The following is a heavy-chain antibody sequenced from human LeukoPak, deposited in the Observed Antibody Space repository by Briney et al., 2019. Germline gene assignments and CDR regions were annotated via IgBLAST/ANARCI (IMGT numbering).Heavy chain of an antibody. CDR1: GFTFSSYA. CDR3: ARGPLVGATTPVDY. CDR2: ISGSGGST. V-gene: IGHV3-23*01. J-gene: IGHJ4*02. D-gene: IGHD1-26*01. Sequence: GGSLRLSCAASGFTFSSYAMSWVRQAPGKGLEWVSAISGSGGSTYYADSVKGRFTISRDNSKNTLYLQMNSLRSEDTAVYYCARGPLVGATTPVDYWGQGTLVTVSS.